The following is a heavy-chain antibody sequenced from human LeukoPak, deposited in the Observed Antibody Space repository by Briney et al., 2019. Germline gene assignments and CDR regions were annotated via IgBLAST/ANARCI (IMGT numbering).Heavy chain of an antibody. CDR3: ARGGNIFTSYSLMD. D-gene: IGHD3-9*01. V-gene: IGHV3-74*01. Sequence: GGSLRLACAASGFTLSRFSMHGGRHAPGKGGVWVSRMNSDGSSTIYADSVKGRVTISRDNAKNTLYLQMNSLRVEDTALYYCARGGNIFTSYSLMDWGQGTLVTVSS. CDR1: GFTLSRFS. J-gene: IGHJ4*02. CDR2: MNSDGSST.